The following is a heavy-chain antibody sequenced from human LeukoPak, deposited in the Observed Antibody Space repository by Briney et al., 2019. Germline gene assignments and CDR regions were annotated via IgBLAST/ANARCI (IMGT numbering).Heavy chain of an antibody. V-gene: IGHV4-61*02. Sequence: PSETLSLTCTVSGGSISSGSYYWSWIRQPAGKGLEWIGRIYTSGSTNYNPSLKSRVTISVDTSKNQFSLKLSSVTAADTAVYYCARDHSPRYSYGYDPRGDYYYYMDVWGKGTTVTVSS. D-gene: IGHD5-18*01. CDR3: ARDHSPRYSYGYDPRGDYYYYMDV. J-gene: IGHJ6*03. CDR2: IYTSGST. CDR1: GGSISSGSYY.